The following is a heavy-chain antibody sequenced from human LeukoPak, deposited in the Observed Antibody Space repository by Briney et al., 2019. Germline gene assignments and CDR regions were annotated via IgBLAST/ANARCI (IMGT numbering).Heavy chain of an antibody. D-gene: IGHD3-3*01. CDR2: IYYSGST. Sequence: SETLSLTCTVSGGSISSYYWSWIRQPPGKGLEWIGYIYYSGSTNYNPSLKSRVTISVDTSKNQFSLKLSSVTAADTAVYYCARSSGPRDFWSGSLLYFDYWGQGTLVTVSS. V-gene: IGHV4-59*01. CDR3: ARSSGPRDFWSGSLLYFDY. CDR1: GGSISSYY. J-gene: IGHJ4*02.